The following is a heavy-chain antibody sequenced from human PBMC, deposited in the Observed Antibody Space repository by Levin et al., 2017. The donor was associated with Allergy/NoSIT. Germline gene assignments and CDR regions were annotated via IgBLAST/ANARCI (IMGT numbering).Heavy chain of an antibody. J-gene: IGHJ4*02. V-gene: IGHV4-34*01. CDR2: INHTGST. CDR1: GGSFSGYS. D-gene: IGHD3-16*02. CDR3: ARLATNYDYVWGSYRYTAGPFDD. Sequence: PSETLSLTCTIYGGSFSGYSWSWIRQPPGKGLEWIGEINHTGSTRYNPSLKSRVTISVDTSKNEFSLKLSSVTAADTAVYYCARLATNYDYVWGSYRYTAGPFDDWGQGTLVTVSS.